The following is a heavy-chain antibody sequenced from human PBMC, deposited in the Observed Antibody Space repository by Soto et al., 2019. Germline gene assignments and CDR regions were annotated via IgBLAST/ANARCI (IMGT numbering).Heavy chain of an antibody. CDR2: ISAYNGNT. CDR1: GYTFPLYG. Sequence: ASVPVSCKASGYTFPLYGSSWVRQAPGQGLEWMGWISAYNGNTNYAQKLQGRVTMTTDTSTSTAYMELRSLRSDDTAVYYCARGRGYSGQIDYWGQGPLVTVSS. V-gene: IGHV1-18*04. D-gene: IGHD5-12*01. J-gene: IGHJ4*02. CDR3: ARGRGYSGQIDY.